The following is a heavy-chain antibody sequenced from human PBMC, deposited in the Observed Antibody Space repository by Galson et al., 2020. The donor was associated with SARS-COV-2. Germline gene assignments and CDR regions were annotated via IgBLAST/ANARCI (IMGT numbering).Heavy chain of an antibody. Sequence: GESLKISCAASGITFSSYAMSWVRQAPGKGLEWVSGISGSGGSTYYADSVKGRFTISRDNSKNTLYLQMNSLRAEDTAVYYCAKDRVSYSSGWSPFDYWGQGTLVTVSS. CDR3: AKDRVSYSSGWSPFDY. D-gene: IGHD6-19*01. J-gene: IGHJ4*02. CDR2: ISGSGGST. CDR1: GITFSSYA. V-gene: IGHV3-23*01.